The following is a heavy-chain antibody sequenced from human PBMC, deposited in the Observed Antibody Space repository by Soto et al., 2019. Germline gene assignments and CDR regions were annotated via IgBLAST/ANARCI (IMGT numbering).Heavy chain of an antibody. Sequence: SQTLSLTCAISGDSVSSNSAAWTWIRQSPSRGLEWLGRTFYRSKWYNDYAVSVKSRITINPATSKNQFSLQLNSVTPEDTAVYYCARELGELLYYFDYWGQGTLVTVSS. J-gene: IGHJ4*02. CDR1: GDSVSSNSAA. CDR3: ARELGELLYYFDY. V-gene: IGHV6-1*01. D-gene: IGHD1-26*01. CDR2: TFYRSKWYN.